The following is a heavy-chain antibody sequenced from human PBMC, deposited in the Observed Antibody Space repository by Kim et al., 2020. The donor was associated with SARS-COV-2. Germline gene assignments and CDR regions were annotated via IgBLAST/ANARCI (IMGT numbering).Heavy chain of an antibody. Sequence: GGSLRLSCAASGFTFSNAWMSWVRQAPGKGLEWVGRIKSKTDGGTTDYAAPVKGRFTISRDDSKNTLYLQMNSLKTEDTAVYYCTTWEFYDSSGYYYYWGQGTLVTVSS. D-gene: IGHD3-22*01. V-gene: IGHV3-15*01. CDR1: GFTFSNAW. J-gene: IGHJ4*02. CDR2: IKSKTDGGTT. CDR3: TTWEFYDSSGYYYY.